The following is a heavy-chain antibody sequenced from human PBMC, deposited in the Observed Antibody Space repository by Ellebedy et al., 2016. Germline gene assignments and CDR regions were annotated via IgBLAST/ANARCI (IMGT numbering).Heavy chain of an antibody. Sequence: ASVKVSXXASGYTFTGYPIHWVRQVPGQRFEWMGWIDGGSGKTKYSEKFQGRVTITRDTSASRVYLDLSSLRPEGTAVYYCARGKGLQLWFIYYFDYWGQGTQVTVSS. CDR1: GYTFTGYP. D-gene: IGHD3-10*01. J-gene: IGHJ4*02. CDR3: ARGKGLQLWFIYYFDY. CDR2: IDGGSGKT. V-gene: IGHV1-3*01.